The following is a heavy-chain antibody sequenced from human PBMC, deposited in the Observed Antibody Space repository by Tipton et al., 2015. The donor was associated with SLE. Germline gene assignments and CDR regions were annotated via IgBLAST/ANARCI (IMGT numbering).Heavy chain of an antibody. V-gene: IGHV3-30*04. D-gene: IGHD3-22*01. Sequence: SLRLSCAASGFTFSSYAMHWVRQAPGKGLEWVAVISYYGSNKYYADSVKGRFTISRDNSKNTLYLQMNSLRAEDTAVYYCARDYRYDSSGLNWFDPWGQGTLVTVSS. J-gene: IGHJ5*02. CDR2: ISYYGSNK. CDR3: ARDYRYDSSGLNWFDP. CDR1: GFTFSSYA.